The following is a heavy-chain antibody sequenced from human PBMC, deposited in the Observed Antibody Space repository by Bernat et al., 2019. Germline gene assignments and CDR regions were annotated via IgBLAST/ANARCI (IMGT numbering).Heavy chain of an antibody. CDR1: GYTFTSYY. D-gene: IGHD6-13*01. CDR3: ARARPDGYWY. V-gene: IGHV1-46*01. CDR2: INPSGGST. J-gene: IGHJ4*02. Sequence: LVQALASVKKPVSSVQVSCKASGYTFTSYYMHWVRQAPGQGLEWMGIINPSGGSTSYAQKFQGRVTMTRDTSTSTVYMELSSLRSEDTAVYYCARARPDGYWYWGQGTLVTVFS.